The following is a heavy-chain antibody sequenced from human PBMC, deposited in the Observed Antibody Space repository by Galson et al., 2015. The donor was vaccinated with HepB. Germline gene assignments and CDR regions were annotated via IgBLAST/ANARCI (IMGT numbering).Heavy chain of an antibody. CDR2: ISYDGSNK. CDR1: GFTFSSYG. V-gene: IGHV3-30*18. Sequence: SLRLSCAASGFTFSSYGMHWVRQAPGKGLERVAVISYDGSNKYYADSVKGRFTISRDNSKNTLYLQMNSLRAEDTAVYYCAKGKGIAASGTPFDYWGQGTLVTVSS. CDR3: AKGKGIAASGTPFDY. J-gene: IGHJ4*02. D-gene: IGHD6-13*01.